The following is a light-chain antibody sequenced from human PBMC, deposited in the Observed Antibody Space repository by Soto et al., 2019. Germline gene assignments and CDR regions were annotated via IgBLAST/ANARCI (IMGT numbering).Light chain of an antibody. CDR3: QQCVNLPRT. Sequence: DIPMTQSPSSLSASVGDRVTITCQANQDISNYLNWYQQKPGEAPTLLIYDASNLETGVPSRFSGRGSGTHFTFTISSLQPEDIATYYCQQCVNLPRTFGQGTSVEI. V-gene: IGKV1-33*01. CDR1: QDISNY. CDR2: DAS. J-gene: IGKJ1*01.